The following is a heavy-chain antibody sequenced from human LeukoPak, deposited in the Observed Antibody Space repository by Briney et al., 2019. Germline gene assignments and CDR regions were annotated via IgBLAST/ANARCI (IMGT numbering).Heavy chain of an antibody. CDR1: RFTFRDYY. J-gene: IGHJ4*02. Sequence: GGSLRLSCAAPRFTFRDYYMSCIRQAPGKGLEWVSHISSISTYTNYADSVKGRFTISRDNAKNSVYLQMSSLRAEDTAVYYCARLRAYTYGFDYWGQGTLVTVSS. CDR3: ARLRAYTYGFDY. CDR2: ISSISTYT. V-gene: IGHV3-11*03. D-gene: IGHD5-18*01.